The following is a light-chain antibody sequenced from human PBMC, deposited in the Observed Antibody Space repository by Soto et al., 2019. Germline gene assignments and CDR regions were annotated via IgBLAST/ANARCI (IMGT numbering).Light chain of an antibody. CDR2: AAS. CDR3: QQLSYYPRT. V-gene: IGKV1-9*01. J-gene: IGKJ2*01. CDR1: QDVSSY. Sequence: IQMTQSPSSLSATVGDRVTITCRASQDVSSYLVWYQQKPGKAPELLIYAASTLQSGVPLRFSGSGSGTEFTLTISSLQPEDFATYYCQQLSYYPRTFGQGTKLGIK.